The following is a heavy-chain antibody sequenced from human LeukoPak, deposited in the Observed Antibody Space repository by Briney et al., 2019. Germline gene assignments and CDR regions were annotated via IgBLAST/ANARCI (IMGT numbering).Heavy chain of an antibody. CDR2: INIGGTNT. Sequence: PGGSLRLSCAASGFSFSDYYMSWIRQAPGKGPEWLSYINIGGTNTHYADSVKGRFTTSRGNAKKSLYLELTNLRAEDTAVYYCATDGAGFDTWGQGVLVTVSS. CDR3: ATDGAGFDT. CDR1: GFSFSDYY. J-gene: IGHJ5*02. V-gene: IGHV3-11*01.